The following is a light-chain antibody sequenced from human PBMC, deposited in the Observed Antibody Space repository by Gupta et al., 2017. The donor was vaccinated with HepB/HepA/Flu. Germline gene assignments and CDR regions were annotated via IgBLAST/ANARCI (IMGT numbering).Light chain of an antibody. J-gene: IGLJ2*01. CDR2: SNN. V-gene: IGLV1-36*01. CDR3: ATWDDSLNGVI. CDR1: SSNTGNNA. Sequence: QSVLTQPPSVSEVPGQRVTISCSGSSSNTGNNAVNWYQQLPGAAPRLIIYSNNMRPSAVSDRFSGSKSGTSASLAIRGLQSEDEAHYYCATWDDSLNGVIFGGGTQLTVL.